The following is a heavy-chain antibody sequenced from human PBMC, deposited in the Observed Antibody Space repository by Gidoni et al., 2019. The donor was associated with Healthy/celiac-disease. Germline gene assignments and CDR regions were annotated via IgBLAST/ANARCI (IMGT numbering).Heavy chain of an antibody. CDR2: ISGSGGST. D-gene: IGHD6-19*01. CDR1: GFTVSSYA. CDR3: ASSPKGQWLVY. Sequence: EVQLVESGGGLVQPGGSLRLYCAASGFTVSSYAMRWVRQAPGKGLEWVSAISGSGGSTYYADSVKGRFTISRDNSKNTLYLQMNSLRAEDTAVYYCASSPKGQWLVYWGQGTLVTVSS. V-gene: IGHV3-23*04. J-gene: IGHJ4*02.